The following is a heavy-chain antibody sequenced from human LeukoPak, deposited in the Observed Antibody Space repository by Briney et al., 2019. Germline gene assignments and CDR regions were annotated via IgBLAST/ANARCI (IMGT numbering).Heavy chain of an antibody. CDR2: VFHTGST. Sequence: SETLSLTCTVSGGSIDTYYWNWIRQPPGKGLEWIGYVFHTGSTNYNPSLKSRVTISVDTSKNQFSLKLSSVTAADTAVYYCARLYSSSSWYYYYYMDVWGKGTTVTVSS. D-gene: IGHD6-6*01. CDR1: GGSIDTYY. V-gene: IGHV4-4*09. J-gene: IGHJ6*03. CDR3: ARLYSSSSWYYYYYMDV.